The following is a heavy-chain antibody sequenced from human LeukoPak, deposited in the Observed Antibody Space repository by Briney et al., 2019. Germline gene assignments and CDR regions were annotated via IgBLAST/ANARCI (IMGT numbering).Heavy chain of an antibody. Sequence: GGSLRLSCAASGFTFSSYGMHWVRQAPGKGLEWVALIWYDGSNENHADYVKGRFTISRDNSKNTLYLQMNSLRAEDTAVYYCARDEADCSSTSCTDYWGQGTLVTVSS. CDR3: ARDEADCSSTSCTDY. D-gene: IGHD2-2*01. V-gene: IGHV3-33*01. J-gene: IGHJ4*02. CDR2: IWYDGSNE. CDR1: GFTFSSYG.